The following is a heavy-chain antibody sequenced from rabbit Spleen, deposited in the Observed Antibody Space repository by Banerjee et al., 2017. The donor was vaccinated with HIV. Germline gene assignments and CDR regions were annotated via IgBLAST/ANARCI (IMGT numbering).Heavy chain of an antibody. CDR1: GFDLSSYYY. CDR3: ARDLDDVIGWNFGW. CDR2: IYITGGST. J-gene: IGHJ3*01. V-gene: IGHV1S40*01. Sequence: QSLEESGGDLVKPGASLTLTCTASGFDLSSYYYMCWVRQAPGKGLEWIACIYITGGSTYYASWAKGRFTFSKTSSTTVTLQMTSLTAADTAIYFCARDLDDVIGWNFGWWGQGTLVTVS. D-gene: IGHD4-1*01.